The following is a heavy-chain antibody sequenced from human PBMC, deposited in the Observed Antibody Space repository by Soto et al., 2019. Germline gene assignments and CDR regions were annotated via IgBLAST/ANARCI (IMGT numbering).Heavy chain of an antibody. CDR2: IYWDDDK. CDR1: GFSLSTSGVG. Sequence: SGPTLVNPTQTLTLTCTFSGFSLSTSGVGVGWIRQPPGKALEWLALIYWDDDKRYSPSLKSRLTITKDTSKNQVVLTMTNMDPVDTATYYCAHRRKCSSTSCYTDWFNPWGQGTLVTVSS. V-gene: IGHV2-5*02. D-gene: IGHD2-2*02. CDR3: AHRRKCSSTSCYTDWFNP. J-gene: IGHJ5*02.